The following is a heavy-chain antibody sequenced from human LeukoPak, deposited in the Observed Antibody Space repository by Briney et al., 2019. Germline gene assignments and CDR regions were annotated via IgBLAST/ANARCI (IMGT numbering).Heavy chain of an antibody. CDR1: GYTFTSYG. CDR2: ISAYNGNT. J-gene: IGHJ4*02. D-gene: IGHD3-22*01. Sequence: GASAKVSCKASGYTFTSYGISWVRQAPGQGLEWMGWISAYNGNTNYAQKLQGRVTMTTDTSTSTAYMELRSLRSDDTAVYYCARAAIRITMIVVDDYWGQGTLVTVSS. V-gene: IGHV1-18*01. CDR3: ARAAIRITMIVVDDY.